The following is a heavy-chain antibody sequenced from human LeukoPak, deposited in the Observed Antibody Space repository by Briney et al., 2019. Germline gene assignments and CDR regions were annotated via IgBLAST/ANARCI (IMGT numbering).Heavy chain of an antibody. CDR1: GFTFSSYG. CDR2: ISYDGSNK. V-gene: IGHV3-30*18. J-gene: IGHJ4*02. D-gene: IGHD3-9*01. Sequence: PGGSLRLSCAASGFTFSSYGMHWVRQAPGKGLEWVAVISYDGSNKYYADSVKGRFTISRDNSKNTLYLQMNSLRAEDTAVYYCAKSAMRGGLSELRYFDWLLPLLDYWGQGTLVTVSS. CDR3: AKSAMRGGLSELRYFDWLLPLLDY.